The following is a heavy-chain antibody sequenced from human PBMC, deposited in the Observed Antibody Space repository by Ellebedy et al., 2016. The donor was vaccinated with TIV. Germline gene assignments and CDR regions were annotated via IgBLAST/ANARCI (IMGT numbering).Heavy chain of an antibody. CDR1: GGTFSSYA. Sequence: AASVKVSCKASGGTFSSYAISWARQAPGQGLEWMGGIIPIFGTANYAQKFQGRVTITADESTSTAYMEVRSLRSEDTAVYYCARDLSFDSWGQGTLVTVSS. J-gene: IGHJ4*02. D-gene: IGHD2/OR15-2a*01. CDR3: ARDLSFDS. V-gene: IGHV1-69*13. CDR2: IIPIFGTA.